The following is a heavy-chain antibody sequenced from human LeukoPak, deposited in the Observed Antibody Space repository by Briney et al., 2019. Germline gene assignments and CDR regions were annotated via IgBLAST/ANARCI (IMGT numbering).Heavy chain of an antibody. Sequence: SQTLSLTCAVSGGSISSGGYSWSWIRQPPGKGLEWIGYIYHSGSTYYNPSLKSRVTISVDRSRNQFSLKLSSVTAADTAVYYCARASIAARRANAFDIWGQGTMVTVSS. CDR2: IYHSGST. D-gene: IGHD6-6*01. CDR1: GGSISSGGYS. CDR3: ARASIAARRANAFDI. V-gene: IGHV4-30-2*01. J-gene: IGHJ3*02.